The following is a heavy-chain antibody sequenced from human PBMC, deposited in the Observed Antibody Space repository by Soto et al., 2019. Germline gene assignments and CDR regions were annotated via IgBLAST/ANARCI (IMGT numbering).Heavy chain of an antibody. Sequence: GEPLKISCKGSGYSFTSYWIDWVRQMPGKGMEWMGIIYPGDSDSRYSLSFQGQVTISADKSIITAYLQWRSLTASVTAMYYCARRHPIVNAFDIWRQGTMVTVSS. CDR3: ARRHPIVNAFDI. D-gene: IGHD3-16*02. CDR2: IYPGDSDS. J-gene: IGHJ3*02. V-gene: IGHV5-51*01. CDR1: GYSFTSYW.